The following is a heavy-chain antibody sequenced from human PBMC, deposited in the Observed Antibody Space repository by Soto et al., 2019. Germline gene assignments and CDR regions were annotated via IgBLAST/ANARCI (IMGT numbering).Heavy chain of an antibody. V-gene: IGHV4-30-2*06. J-gene: IGHJ4*02. D-gene: IGHD3-16*01. Sequence: SETLSLTCAVSGDSISRGGYSWNWIRQSPGRGLEWIGYMYLGGNTYYNPSLKSRVTISVDTSKNQFSLKLSSVTAADTAVYYCARGRGSDYWGQGTLVTVSS. CDR2: MYLGGNT. CDR3: ARGRGSDY. CDR1: GDSISRGGYS.